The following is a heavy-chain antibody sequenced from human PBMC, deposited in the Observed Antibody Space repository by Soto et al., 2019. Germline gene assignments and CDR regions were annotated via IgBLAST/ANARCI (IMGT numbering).Heavy chain of an antibody. CDR1: GGSISYSRGYF. CDR2: VDYNGKT. Sequence: SETLSLTCTVSGGSISYSRGYFWGWVRQPPGKGLEWIGSVDYNGKTYYNPSLQSRVTISADRSKNQYSLKLNSVTAADTAVYYCARAAIFGVATTNNWFDPWGQGTLVTVSS. V-gene: IGHV4-39*07. D-gene: IGHD3-3*01. J-gene: IGHJ5*02. CDR3: ARAAIFGVATTNNWFDP.